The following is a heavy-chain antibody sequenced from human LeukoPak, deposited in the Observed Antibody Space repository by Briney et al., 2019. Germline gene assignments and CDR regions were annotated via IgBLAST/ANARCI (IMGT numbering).Heavy chain of an antibody. D-gene: IGHD6-19*01. Sequence: ASETLSLTCAVYGGTFSSNYWSWIRQPPGKGLEWMGFIYYGGSTYYNHSLKSRVTISVDTSKNKFSLKLSRVTAADTAVYYCARVFKGQSSGWYDSGSYLFDYWGQGTLVTVSS. J-gene: IGHJ4*02. V-gene: IGHV4-59*01. CDR3: ARVFKGQSSGWYDSGSYLFDY. CDR2: IYYGGST. CDR1: GGTFSSNY.